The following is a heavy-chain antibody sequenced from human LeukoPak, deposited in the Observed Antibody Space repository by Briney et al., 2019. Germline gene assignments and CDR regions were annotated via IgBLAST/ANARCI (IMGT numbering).Heavy chain of an antibody. D-gene: IGHD5-12*01. V-gene: IGHV4-59*01. Sequence: PSETLSLTCTVSGGSISSYYWSWIRQPPGKGLEWIGYIYYSGSTNYNPSLKSRVTISVDTSKNQFSLKLSSVTAADTAVYYCARGGYSGYDLEFWFDPWGQGTLVTVSS. CDR2: IYYSGST. CDR3: ARGGYSGYDLEFWFDP. J-gene: IGHJ5*02. CDR1: GGSISSYY.